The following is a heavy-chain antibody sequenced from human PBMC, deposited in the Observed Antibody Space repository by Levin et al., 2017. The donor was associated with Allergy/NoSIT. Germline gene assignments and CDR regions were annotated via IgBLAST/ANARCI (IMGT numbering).Heavy chain of an antibody. J-gene: IGHJ3*02. V-gene: IGHV3-30*18. Sequence: GGSLRLSCAASGFTFSSYGMHWVRQAPGKGLEWVAVISYDGSNKYYADSVKGRFTISRDNSKNTLYLQMNSLRAEDTAVYYCAKVNVLRYFDWLLYPHDAFDIWGQGTMVTVSS. CDR3: AKVNVLRYFDWLLYPHDAFDI. D-gene: IGHD3-9*01. CDR2: ISYDGSNK. CDR1: GFTFSSYG.